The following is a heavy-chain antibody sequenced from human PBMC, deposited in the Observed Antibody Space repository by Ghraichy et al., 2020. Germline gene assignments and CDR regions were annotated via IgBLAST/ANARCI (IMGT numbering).Heavy chain of an antibody. Sequence: SETLSLTCAVYGGSFSGYYWSWIRQPPGKGLEWIGEINHSGSTNYNPSLKSRVTISVDTSKNQFSLKLSPVTAADTAVYYCARGSPRGYSYGASPRTSPFFDYWGQGTLVTVSS. CDR1: GGSFSGYY. J-gene: IGHJ4*02. CDR2: INHSGST. D-gene: IGHD5-18*01. CDR3: ARGSPRGYSYGASPRTSPFFDY. V-gene: IGHV4-34*01.